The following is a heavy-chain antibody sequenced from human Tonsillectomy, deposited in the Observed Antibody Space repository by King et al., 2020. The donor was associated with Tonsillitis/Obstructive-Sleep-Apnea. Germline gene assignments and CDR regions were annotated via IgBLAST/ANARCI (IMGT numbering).Heavy chain of an antibody. CDR1: GFTFNTYS. D-gene: IGHD2-15*01. CDR2: IRLQGSEK. Sequence: EVQLVESGGGLVRPGGSLRLSCAASGFTFNTYSMSWVRQAPGKGLEWVANIRLQGSEKYYVASVKGRFTISRDNAKNSLYLQMNSLRAEDTAVYFCAREYCSGGSCYRIFDCWGQGTLVIVSS. V-gene: IGHV3-7*04. J-gene: IGHJ4*02. CDR3: AREYCSGGSCYRIFDC.